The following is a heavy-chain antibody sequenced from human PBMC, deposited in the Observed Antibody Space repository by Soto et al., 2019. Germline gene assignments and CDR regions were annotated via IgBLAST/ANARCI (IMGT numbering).Heavy chain of an antibody. CDR2: IYPGDSDT. CDR1: GYSFTSYW. V-gene: IGHV5-51*01. Sequence: GESLKISCKGSGYSFTSYWIGWVRQMPGKGLEWMGIIYPGDSDTRYSPSFQGQVTISADKSISTAYLQWSSLKASDTAMYYCARPHYYDSSGYYWFASDIWGQGTMVTVSS. J-gene: IGHJ3*02. CDR3: ARPHYYDSSGYYWFASDI. D-gene: IGHD3-22*01.